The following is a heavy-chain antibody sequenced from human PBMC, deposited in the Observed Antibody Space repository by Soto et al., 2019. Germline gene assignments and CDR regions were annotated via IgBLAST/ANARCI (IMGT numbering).Heavy chain of an antibody. CDR3: AKSSRYCSGGGCFYYFDY. CDR1: GFSIGSSA. J-gene: IGHJ4*02. D-gene: IGHD2-15*01. V-gene: IGHV3-23*01. Sequence: GGSLSLSCAASGFSIGSSAWSWVRQAPGKGLDWVSTIGGNGVTTFYADSVKGRFTISRDISRNTVFLQMSSLRAEDTALYYCAKSSRYCSGGGCFYYFDYWGQGTLVTVSS. CDR2: IGGNGVTT.